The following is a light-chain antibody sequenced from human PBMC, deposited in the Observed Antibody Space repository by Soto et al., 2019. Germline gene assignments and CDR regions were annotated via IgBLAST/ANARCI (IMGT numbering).Light chain of an antibody. V-gene: IGLV4-69*01. CDR1: SGHSNYA. CDR3: QTWGSGIVV. J-gene: IGLJ2*01. CDR2: LNSDGSH. Sequence: QLVLTQSPSASASLGASVKLTCTLSSGHSNYAIAWHQQQSEKGPRYLMKLNSDGSHSTGDGIPDRFSGSSSGAERYLTIARLQSEDEADYYWQTWGSGIVVFGGGTKLTVL.